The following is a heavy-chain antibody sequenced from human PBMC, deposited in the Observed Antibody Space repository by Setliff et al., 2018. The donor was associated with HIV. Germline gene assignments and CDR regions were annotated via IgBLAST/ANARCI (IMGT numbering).Heavy chain of an antibody. V-gene: IGHV4-59*01. D-gene: IGHD3-22*01. CDR2: IYYSGIT. CDR1: DGSIGTYY. J-gene: IGHJ4*02. Sequence: SETLSLTCAVSDGSIGTYYWSWIRQPPGRGLEWIGYIYYSGITNYSPSLKSRVTLLVDTSKNQFSLRLSSVTAADTAVYFCARGDYDSGGYYFDKWGQGALVTVSS. CDR3: ARGDYDSGGYYFDK.